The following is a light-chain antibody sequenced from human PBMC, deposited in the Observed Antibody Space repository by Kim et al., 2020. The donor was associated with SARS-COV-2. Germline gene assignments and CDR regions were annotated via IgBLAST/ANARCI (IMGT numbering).Light chain of an antibody. Sequence: TINGKPSHSSLYSPKNNIYLAGYQQKPAHPPKLLIYCASVRESGVPERFSGSGSGTDFTLTISGVQAGDGATYYCQQYYTTATFGQGTKREI. CDR3: QQYYTTAT. CDR1: HSSLYSPKNNIY. J-gene: IGKJ2*01. CDR2: CAS. V-gene: IGKV4-1*01.